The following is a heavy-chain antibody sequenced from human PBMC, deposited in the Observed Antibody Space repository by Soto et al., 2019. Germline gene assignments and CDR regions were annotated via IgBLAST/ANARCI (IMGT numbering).Heavy chain of an antibody. CDR2: IYPGDSDT. D-gene: IGHD6-13*01. Sequence: PGESLKISCKGSGYSFTSYWIGWVRQMPGKGLEWMGIIYPGDSDTRYSPSFQGRVTMTRDTSISTAYMELSRLRSDDTAVYYCARDFAEYSSSLIYYYYYGMDVWGQGTTVTVSS. CDR1: GYSFTSYW. CDR3: ARDFAEYSSSLIYYYYYGMDV. V-gene: IGHV5-51*01. J-gene: IGHJ6*02.